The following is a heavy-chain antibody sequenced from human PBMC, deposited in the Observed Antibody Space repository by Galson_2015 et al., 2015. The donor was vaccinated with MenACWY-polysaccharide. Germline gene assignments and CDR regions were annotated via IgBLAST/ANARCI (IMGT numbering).Heavy chain of an antibody. Sequence: SLRLGCAASGFTSSTYWMHWVRQAPGTGLVWVSRIKSDGSSTNYADSVKGRFTISRDNAKNTLYLQMNSLRAEDTALYYCARGYSAYDWGQGTLVTVSA. CDR2: IKSDGSST. V-gene: IGHV3-74*01. CDR1: GFTSSTYW. CDR3: ARGYSAYD. D-gene: IGHD5-12*01. J-gene: IGHJ4*02.